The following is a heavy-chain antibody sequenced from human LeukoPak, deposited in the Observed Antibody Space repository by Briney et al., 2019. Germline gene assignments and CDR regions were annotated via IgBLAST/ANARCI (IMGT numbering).Heavy chain of an antibody. V-gene: IGHV1-18*04. J-gene: IGHJ4*02. Sequence: ASVTVSCKASGYTFTSYGISGVRQAPGEGLEWMGWISAYNGKTNFAQKLQGRVTMTTDTSTNTAYMELRSLRSDDTAVYYCARDWGYASGTPDYWGQGTLVTVSS. CDR2: ISAYNGKT. CDR1: GYTFTSYG. CDR3: ARDWGYASGTPDY. D-gene: IGHD3-10*01.